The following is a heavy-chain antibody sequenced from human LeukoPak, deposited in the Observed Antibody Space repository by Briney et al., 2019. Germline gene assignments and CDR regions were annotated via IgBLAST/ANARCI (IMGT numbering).Heavy chain of an antibody. V-gene: IGHV5-51*01. J-gene: IGHJ4*02. CDR1: GSSFSTYW. D-gene: IGHD1-14*01. CDR2: IFPDDSDI. Sequence: GESLQISCKGFGSSFSTYWVGWVRQEPGKGLEWMGIIFPDDSDIKYSPSFQGQVTISADKSISTAYLQWSSLKASDTAMYYCARQITADYFDYWGQGTLVTVSS. CDR3: ARQITADYFDY.